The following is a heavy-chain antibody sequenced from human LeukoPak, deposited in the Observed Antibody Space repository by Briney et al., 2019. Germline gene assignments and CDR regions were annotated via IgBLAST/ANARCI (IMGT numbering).Heavy chain of an antibody. Sequence: SVKVSCKTSGGTFSSYAISWVRQAPGQGLEWMGGIIPIFGTANYAQKFQGGVTITTNESTSTAYMELSSLRSEDTAVYYCARADIVVVPAAMRGNWFDPWGQGTLVTVSS. V-gene: IGHV1-69*05. CDR2: IIPIFGTA. D-gene: IGHD2-2*01. CDR1: GGTFSSYA. CDR3: ARADIVVVPAAMRGNWFDP. J-gene: IGHJ5*02.